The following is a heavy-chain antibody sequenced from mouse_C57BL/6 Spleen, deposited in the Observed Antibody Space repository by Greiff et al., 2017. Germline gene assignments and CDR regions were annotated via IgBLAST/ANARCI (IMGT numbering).Heavy chain of an antibody. CDR1: GFTFSSYG. J-gene: IGHJ2*01. V-gene: IGHV5-6*01. D-gene: IGHD1-1*01. CDR3: ARLGYGSIPFDY. Sequence: EVQLVESGGDLVKPGGSLKLSCAASGFTFSSYGMSWVRQTPDKRLEWVATISSGGSYTYYPDSVKGRVTISRANAKNTLYLQMSSLKSEDTAMYYCARLGYGSIPFDYWGQGTTLTVSS. CDR2: ISSGGSYT.